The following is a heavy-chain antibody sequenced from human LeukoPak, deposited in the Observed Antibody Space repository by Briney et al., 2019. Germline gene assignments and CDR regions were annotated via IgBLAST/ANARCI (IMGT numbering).Heavy chain of an antibody. J-gene: IGHJ5*02. CDR3: ARGGAFRSSAGGWFDP. V-gene: IGHV4-61*02. Sequence: PSETLSLTCTVSGGSISSGSYYWSWIRQPAGKGLEWIGRIYTSGSTNYNPSLKSRVTISVDTSKNQFSLKLSSVTAADTAVYYCARGGAFRSSAGGWFDPWGQGTPVTVSS. CDR1: GGSISSGSYY. CDR2: IYTSGST. D-gene: IGHD2-15*01.